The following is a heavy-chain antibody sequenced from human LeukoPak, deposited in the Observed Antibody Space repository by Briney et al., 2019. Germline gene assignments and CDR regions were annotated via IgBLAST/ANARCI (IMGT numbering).Heavy chain of an antibody. CDR3: ARVHRTTGTTGGDFGY. CDR2: INHSGST. V-gene: IGHV4-34*01. J-gene: IGHJ4*02. D-gene: IGHD1-1*01. Sequence: SETLSLTCAVYGGSFSGYYWSWIRQPPGKGLEWIGEINHSGSTNYNPSLKSRVTISVDTSKNQFSLKLSSVTAADTAVYYCARVHRTTGTTGGDFGYWGQGTLVTVSS. CDR1: GGSFSGYY.